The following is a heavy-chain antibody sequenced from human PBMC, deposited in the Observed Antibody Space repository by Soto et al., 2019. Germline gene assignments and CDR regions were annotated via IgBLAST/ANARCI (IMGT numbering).Heavy chain of an antibody. Sequence: QVQLVQSGAEVKSPGASVKVSCKASGYRFTDYGITWVRQAPGQGPEWMGLISPYNGNTNYAQKFRGRLIITAQTSTTTAYMELRSLRSDDTALYYCAREQAYCYGSGNSNSRKSFDPWGKGTQVTVSS. CDR1: GYRFTDYG. J-gene: IGHJ5*02. CDR2: ISPYNGNT. D-gene: IGHD3-10*01. CDR3: AREQAYCYGSGNSNSRKSFDP. V-gene: IGHV1-18*01.